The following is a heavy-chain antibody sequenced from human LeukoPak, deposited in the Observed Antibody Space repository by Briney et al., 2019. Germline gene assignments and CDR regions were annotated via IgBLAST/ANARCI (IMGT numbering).Heavy chain of an antibody. D-gene: IGHD6-25*01. CDR1: GYTFTSYD. CDR3: ARSKISSGSAFDI. V-gene: IGHV1-8*01. Sequence: ASVKVSCKASGYTFTSYDINWVRQATGQGLEWMGWMNPNSGNTGYAQKFQGRVTMTRNTSISTAYMELSSLRSEDTAVYYCARSKISSGSAFDIWGQGTMVTVSS. CDR2: MNPNSGNT. J-gene: IGHJ3*02.